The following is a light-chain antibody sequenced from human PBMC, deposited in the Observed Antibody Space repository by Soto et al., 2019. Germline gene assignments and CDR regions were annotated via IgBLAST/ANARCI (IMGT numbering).Light chain of an antibody. Sequence: DIQMTQSPSTLSASVGDRVTITCRASQSISYWLAWYQQKPGKAPKLLIYGASSLESGVSSRFSGSGYETEFTLTIDSLQPDDVATYYCQQYSSSSPTFGHGTNVEMK. CDR2: GAS. CDR1: QSISYW. J-gene: IGKJ2*01. CDR3: QQYSSSSPT. V-gene: IGKV1-5*01.